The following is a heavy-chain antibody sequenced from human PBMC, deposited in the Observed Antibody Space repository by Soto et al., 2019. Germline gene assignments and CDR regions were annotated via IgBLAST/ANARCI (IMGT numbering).Heavy chain of an antibody. J-gene: IGHJ6*02. V-gene: IGHV3-7*05. CDR3: ARDTGEYYDSSGYYAYYYGMDV. D-gene: IGHD3-22*01. CDR2: IKQDGSEK. CDR1: GFTFSSYW. Sequence: GGSLRLSCAASGFTFSSYWMSWVRQAPGKGLEWVANIKQDGSEKYYVDSVKGRFTISRDNAKNSLYLQMNSLRAEDTAVYYCARDTGEYYDSSGYYAYYYGMDVWGQGTTVTVSS.